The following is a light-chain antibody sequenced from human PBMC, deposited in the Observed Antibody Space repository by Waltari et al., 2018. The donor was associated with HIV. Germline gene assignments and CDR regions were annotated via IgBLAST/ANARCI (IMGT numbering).Light chain of an antibody. Sequence: QSVLTQPPSVSGTPGQRVTIPCSGSSSNIGSRYVNWYQVLPGTAPKLLIYIDNRRPSGVPDRFSGSKSGTSASLAISGLQSEDEADYYCASWDDSLDGVVFGGGTKLTVL. CDR2: IDN. CDR1: SSNIGSRY. V-gene: IGLV1-44*01. CDR3: ASWDDSLDGVV. J-gene: IGLJ3*02.